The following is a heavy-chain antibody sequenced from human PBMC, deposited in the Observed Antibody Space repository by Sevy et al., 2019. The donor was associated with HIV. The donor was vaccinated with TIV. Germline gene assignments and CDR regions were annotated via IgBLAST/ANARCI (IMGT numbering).Heavy chain of an antibody. CDR2: ISAYNGNT. CDR1: GYTFTSYG. CDR3: ARNPQSSWYYYNIPSYYYYYYMDV. V-gene: IGHV1-18*01. D-gene: IGHD6-13*01. Sequence: ASVKVSCKASGYTFTSYGISWVRQAPGQGLEWMGWISAYNGNTNYAQKLQGRVTMTTDTSTSTAYMELGSLGSDDTAVYYCARNPQSSWYYYNIPSYYYYYYMDVWGKGTTVTVSS. J-gene: IGHJ6*03.